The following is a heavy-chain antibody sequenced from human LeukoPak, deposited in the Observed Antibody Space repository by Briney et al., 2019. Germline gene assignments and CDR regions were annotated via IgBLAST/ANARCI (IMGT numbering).Heavy chain of an antibody. CDR2: IYTSGAT. J-gene: IGHJ6*03. CDR3: ARDAPYGGQERFYYYYMDV. D-gene: IGHD4-23*01. CDR1: GGSISSYY. Sequence: SETLSLTCTVSGGSISSYYWSWIRQPAGKGLEWIGRIYTSGATKYNPSLKSRVTMSVDTSKRQFSLKLSSVTAADTAVYFCARDAPYGGQERFYYYYMDVGGKGTTVTVSS. V-gene: IGHV4-4*07.